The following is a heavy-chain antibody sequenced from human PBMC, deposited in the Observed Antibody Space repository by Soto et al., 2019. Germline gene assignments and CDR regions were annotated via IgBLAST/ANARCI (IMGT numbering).Heavy chain of an antibody. D-gene: IGHD3-22*01. Sequence: SETLCLTCTVAGGSISSGGYYWSWIRQHPGKGLEWIGYIYYSGSTYYNPSLKSRVTISVDTSKNQFSLKLSSVTAADTAVYYCARDVRYYDSSGPYYYGMDVWGQGTTVTVSS. CDR3: ARDVRYYDSSGPYYYGMDV. V-gene: IGHV4-31*03. J-gene: IGHJ6*02. CDR1: GGSISSGGYY. CDR2: IYYSGST.